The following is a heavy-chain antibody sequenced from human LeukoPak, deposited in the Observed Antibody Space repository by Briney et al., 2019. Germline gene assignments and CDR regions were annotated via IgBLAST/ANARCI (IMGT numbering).Heavy chain of an antibody. Sequence: GGSLRLSCAASGFTFSSYAMSWVRQAPGKGLEWVSAISGSGGSTYYADSVKGRFTISRDNSKNTLYLQMNSLRAEDTAVYYCALNLGYCSSTSCPAYYFDYWGQGTLVTVSS. CDR2: ISGSGGST. CDR1: GFTFSSYA. J-gene: IGHJ4*02. CDR3: ALNLGYCSSTSCPAYYFDY. V-gene: IGHV3-23*01. D-gene: IGHD2-2*01.